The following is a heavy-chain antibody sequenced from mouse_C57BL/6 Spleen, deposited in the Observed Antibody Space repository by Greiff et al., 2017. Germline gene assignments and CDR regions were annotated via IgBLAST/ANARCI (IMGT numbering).Heavy chain of an antibody. Sequence: VQLQQSVAELVRPGASVKLSCTASGFNIKNSYMHWVKQRPEQGLEWIGRIDPANGNTKYAPKFQGKATITADTSSNTAYMQLSSLTSEDTAIYYGARPATVVRWYVDDWGTGTTVTVSS. V-gene: IGHV14-3*01. D-gene: IGHD1-1*01. J-gene: IGHJ1*03. CDR2: IDPANGNT. CDR1: GFNIKNSY. CDR3: ARPATVVRWYVDD.